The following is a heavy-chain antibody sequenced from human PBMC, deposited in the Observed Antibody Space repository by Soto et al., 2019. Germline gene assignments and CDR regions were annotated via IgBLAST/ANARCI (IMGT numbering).Heavy chain of an antibody. CDR3: AREESVAALHWLDP. J-gene: IGHJ5*02. Sequence: GGSLRLSCAGSGFTFSNYAVNWVRQAPGKGLEWMAVILYDGSVQHYADSVKGRFTVSRDNSKNTVYLQMNSLTPEDTATYYCAREESVAALHWLDPCGQGPLVTVYS. D-gene: IGHD6-6*01. V-gene: IGHV3-30-3*01. CDR1: GFTFSNYA. CDR2: ILYDGSVQ.